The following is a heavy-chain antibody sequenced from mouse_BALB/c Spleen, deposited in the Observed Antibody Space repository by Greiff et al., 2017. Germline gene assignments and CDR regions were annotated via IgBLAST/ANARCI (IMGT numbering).Heavy chain of an antibody. D-gene: IGHD1-2*01. CDR3: TRWTTATWGYYFDY. CDR1: GYTFTSYY. CDR2: INPSNGGT. Sequence: QVQLQQPGAELVKPGASVKLSCKASGYTFTSYYMYWVKQRPGQGLEWIGGINPSNGGTNFNEQFKSKATLTVDKSSSTAYMQLSSLTSEDSAVYYCTRWTTATWGYYFDYWGQGTTLTVSS. V-gene: IGHV1S81*02. J-gene: IGHJ2*01.